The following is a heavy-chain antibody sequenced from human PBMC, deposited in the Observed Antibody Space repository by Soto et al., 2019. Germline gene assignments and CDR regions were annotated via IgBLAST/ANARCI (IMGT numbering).Heavy chain of an antibody. J-gene: IGHJ6*02. V-gene: IGHV6-1*01. CDR2: TYYRSKWYN. Sequence: PSQTLSLTCAISGDSVSSNSASWNLIRQSPSRGLEWLGRTYYRSKWYNDYAVSVKSRITINPDTSKNQFSLQLNSVTPEDTAVYYCARENPASGMDVWGQGTTVTVPS. CDR1: GDSVSSNSAS. CDR3: ARENPASGMDV.